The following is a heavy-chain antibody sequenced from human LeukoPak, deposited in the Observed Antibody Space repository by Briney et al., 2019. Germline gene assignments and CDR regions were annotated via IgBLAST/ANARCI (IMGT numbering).Heavy chain of an antibody. V-gene: IGHV4-39*01. CDR3: RRYYYDSSGYPFDY. CDR2: IYYSGST. Sequence: SETLSLTCTVSGGSISSSSHYWGWIRQPPGTGLEWIGSIYYSGSTYYNPSLKSRVTISVYTSKNRFSLKLSSVTAADTAVYYCRRYYYDSSGYPFDYWGQGPLVTVSS. CDR1: GGSISSSSHY. J-gene: IGHJ4*02. D-gene: IGHD3-22*01.